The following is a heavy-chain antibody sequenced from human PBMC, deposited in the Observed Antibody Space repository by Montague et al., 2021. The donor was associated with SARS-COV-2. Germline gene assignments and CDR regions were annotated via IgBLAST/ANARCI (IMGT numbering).Heavy chain of an antibody. CDR1: GDSASSSGHY. V-gene: IGHV4-39*01. CDR2: VYYSGYT. J-gene: IGHJ4*02. CDR3: ARRRLREDYFDF. Sequence: SETLSLTCTVSGDSASSSGHYWGWIRQPPGKGLEWLGIVYYSGYTYYNPSVKGRVTISIDASKNQFSLKLNSLTATDTAIYHCARRRLREDYFDFWGQGTLLTVSS. D-gene: IGHD4-17*01.